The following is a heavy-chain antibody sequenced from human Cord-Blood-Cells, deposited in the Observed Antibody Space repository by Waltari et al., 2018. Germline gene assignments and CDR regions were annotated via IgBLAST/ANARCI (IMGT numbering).Heavy chain of an antibody. CDR2: FEPEDGET. D-gene: IGHD1-26*01. V-gene: IGHV1-24*01. Sequence: QVQLVQSGAEVKKPGASVKVSCKVSGYTCTELSMHWVREAPGKGLEWMGGFEPEDGETIYAQKFQGRVTMTEDTSTDTAYMELSSLRSEDTAVYYCATLSPIVGAFDYWGQGTLVTVSS. CDR1: GYTCTELS. J-gene: IGHJ4*02. CDR3: ATLSPIVGAFDY.